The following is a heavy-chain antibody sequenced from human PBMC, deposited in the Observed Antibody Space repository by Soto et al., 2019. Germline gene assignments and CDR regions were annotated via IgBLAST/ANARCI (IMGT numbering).Heavy chain of an antibody. J-gene: IGHJ6*02. CDR1: GGPISSSNW. CDR3: ARVSGSYYYGMDV. V-gene: IGHV4-4*02. CDR2: IYHSGST. Sequence: SETLSLTCAVSGGPISSSNWWSWVRQPPGKGLEWIGEIYHSGSTNYNPSLKSRVTISVDKSKNQFSLKLSPVTAADTAVYYCARVSGSYYYGMDVWGQGTTVTVSS. D-gene: IGHD1-26*01.